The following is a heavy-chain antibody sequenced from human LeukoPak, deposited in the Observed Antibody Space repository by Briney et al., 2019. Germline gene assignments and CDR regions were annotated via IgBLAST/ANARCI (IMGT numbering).Heavy chain of an antibody. Sequence: PGRSLRLSCAASGFTFSSYGMHWVRQAPGKGLEWVAVISYDGSNKYYADSVKGRFTISRDNSKNTLYLQMNSLRAEDTAVYYCAKDMSGGWTNYYYYGMDVWGQGTTVTVSS. V-gene: IGHV3-30*18. CDR1: GFTFSSYG. CDR2: ISYDGSNK. CDR3: AKDMSGGWTNYYYYGMDV. J-gene: IGHJ6*02. D-gene: IGHD6-19*01.